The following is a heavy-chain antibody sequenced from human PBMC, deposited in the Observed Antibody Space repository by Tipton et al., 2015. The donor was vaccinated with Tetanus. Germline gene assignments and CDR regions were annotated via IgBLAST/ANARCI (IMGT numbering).Heavy chain of an antibody. J-gene: IGHJ4*02. V-gene: IGHV4-39*01. CDR3: ARHNSGYFTFFDY. CDR1: GVSIADNTNY. D-gene: IGHD3-3*01. Sequence: TLSLTCTVSGVSIADNTNYWGWVRQPPGKGLEWIGSVYFSGDTYSDPSPKSRVTISVDTSRNQFSLRLSSVTAADTAVYYCARHNSGYFTFFDYWSQGTLVTVSS. CDR2: VYFSGDT.